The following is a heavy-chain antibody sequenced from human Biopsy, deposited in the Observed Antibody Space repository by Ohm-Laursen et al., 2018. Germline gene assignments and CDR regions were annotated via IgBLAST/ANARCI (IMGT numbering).Heavy chain of an antibody. Sequence: PSQTLSLTCSVSGGSLSSSTYYWTWIRQPPGKGLECIGYIFYNGSTTYNPSLKSRVTISFDTSKNQFFLRLRSVTAADTAMYYCARDRGYYSDRTVPGYFDFWGRGTLVTVSS. D-gene: IGHD3-22*01. CDR3: ARDRGYYSDRTVPGYFDF. J-gene: IGHJ2*01. CDR1: GGSLSSSTYY. CDR2: IFYNGST. V-gene: IGHV4-61*01.